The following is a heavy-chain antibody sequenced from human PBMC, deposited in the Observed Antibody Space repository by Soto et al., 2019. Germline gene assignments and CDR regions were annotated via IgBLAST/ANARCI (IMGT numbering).Heavy chain of an antibody. J-gene: IGHJ4*02. CDR3: AREASDPTVTTFGYFDY. CDR1: GFTFSSYA. V-gene: IGHV3-30-3*01. Sequence: GGSLRLSCAASGFTFSSYAMHWVRQAPGKGLEWVAVISYDGSNKYYADSVKGRFTISRDNSKNTLYLQMNSLRAEDTAVYYCAREASDPTVTTFGYFDYWGQGTLVTVSS. D-gene: IGHD4-17*01. CDR2: ISYDGSNK.